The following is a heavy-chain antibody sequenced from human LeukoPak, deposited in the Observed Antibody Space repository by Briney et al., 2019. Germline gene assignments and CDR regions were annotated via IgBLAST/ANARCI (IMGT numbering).Heavy chain of an antibody. J-gene: IGHJ4*02. CDR3: ARVYHYDILTGYYTPLDY. CDR2: INPNSGGT. D-gene: IGHD3-9*01. CDR1: GYTFTGYY. V-gene: IGHV1-2*02. Sequence: ASVKVSCKASGYTFTGYYMHWVRQAPGQGLEWMGWINPNSGGTNYAQKFQGRVTMTRDTSISTAYMELSRLRPDDTAVYYCARVYHYDILTGYYTPLDYWGQGTLVTVSS.